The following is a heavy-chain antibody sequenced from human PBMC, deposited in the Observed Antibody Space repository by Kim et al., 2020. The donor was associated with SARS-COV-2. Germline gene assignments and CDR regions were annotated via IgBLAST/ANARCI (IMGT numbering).Heavy chain of an antibody. CDR3: GSQASSAWTVPFDS. D-gene: IGHD6-19*01. Sequence: ADSVKGRFTMSRDNSKSTIYLRMSRLRVEDTAIYYCGSQASSAWTVPFDSWGQGTLVTVSS. J-gene: IGHJ4*02. V-gene: IGHV3-23*01.